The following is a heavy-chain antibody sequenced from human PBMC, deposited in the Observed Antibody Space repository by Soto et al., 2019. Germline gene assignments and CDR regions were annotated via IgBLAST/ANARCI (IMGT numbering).Heavy chain of an antibody. J-gene: IGHJ6*02. CDR2: IIPISGTA. Sequence: QVQLVQSGAEVQKPGSSVKVSCKASGGTFSSYAISWVRQAPGQGLEWMGGIIPISGTANYAQKFQGRVTITADDSTSTAYMELSSLRSEDTAVYYCARSQGSSTSLEIYYYYYYGMDVWGQWTTVTVSS. CDR3: ARSQGSSTSLEIYYYYYYGMDV. V-gene: IGHV1-69*01. D-gene: IGHD2-2*01. CDR1: GGTFSSYA.